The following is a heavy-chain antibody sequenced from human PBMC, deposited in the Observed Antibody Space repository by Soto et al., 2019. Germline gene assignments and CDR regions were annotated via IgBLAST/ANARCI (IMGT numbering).Heavy chain of an antibody. CDR2: ISYDGSNK. CDR1: GFTFSSYA. Sequence: VGPLRLSCAASGFTFSSYAMHWVRQAPCKGLEWVAVISYDGSNKYYADSVKGRFTISRDNSKNTLYLQMNSLRAEDTAVYYCARDAMVRGVTIYYYYGMDVWGQGTTVTVSS. D-gene: IGHD3-10*01. J-gene: IGHJ6*02. V-gene: IGHV3-30-3*01. CDR3: ARDAMVRGVTIYYYYGMDV.